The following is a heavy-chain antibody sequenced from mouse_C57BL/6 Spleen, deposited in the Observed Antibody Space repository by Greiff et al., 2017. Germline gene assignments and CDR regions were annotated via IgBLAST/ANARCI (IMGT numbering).Heavy chain of an antibody. Sequence: QVQLQQSGPGLVQPSQSLSITCTVSGFSLTSYGVHWVRQSPGKGLEWLGVIWSGGSTDYNAAFISRLSISKDNSKSQVFFKMNSLQADDTAIYYCAREEPYYAMDYWGQGTSVTVSS. CDR2: IWSGGST. CDR1: GFSLTSYG. J-gene: IGHJ4*01. CDR3: AREEPYYAMDY. V-gene: IGHV2-2*01.